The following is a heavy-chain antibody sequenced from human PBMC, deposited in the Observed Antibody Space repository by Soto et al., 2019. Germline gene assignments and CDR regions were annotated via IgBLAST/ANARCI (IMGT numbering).Heavy chain of an antibody. CDR2: IRYDGRNI. Sequence: QVQLVESGGGVVQPGRSLRLSCVASGFTFSGYGMHWVRQAPGKGLEWVAIIRYDGRNIYYADSVRGRFAISRDNSKNTVFLQMDSLGAEDTAVYYCARDGVGATAFWGYLDYWGQGVLVTVSS. V-gene: IGHV3-33*01. CDR1: GFTFSGYG. J-gene: IGHJ4*02. D-gene: IGHD3-16*01. CDR3: ARDGVGATAFWGYLDY.